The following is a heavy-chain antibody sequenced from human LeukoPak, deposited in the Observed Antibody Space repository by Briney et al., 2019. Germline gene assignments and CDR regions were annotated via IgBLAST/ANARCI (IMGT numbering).Heavy chain of an antibody. D-gene: IGHD6-19*01. CDR3: AKESSSGWCGGPYFDY. V-gene: IGHV3-30*02. CDR2: IRYDGSNK. CDR1: GFTFSSYG. J-gene: IGHJ4*02. Sequence: GGSLRLSCAASGFTFSSYGMHWVRQAPGKGLEWVAFIRYDGSNKYYADSVKGRFTISRDNSKNTLYLQMNSLRAEDTAVYYCAKESSSGWCGGPYFDYWGQGTLVTVSS.